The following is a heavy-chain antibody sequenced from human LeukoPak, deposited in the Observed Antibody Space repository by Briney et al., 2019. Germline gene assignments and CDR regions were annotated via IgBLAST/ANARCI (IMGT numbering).Heavy chain of an antibody. J-gene: IGHJ4*02. CDR2: ISYDGSNK. CDR3: AKGYYFDILSGYSSLDS. Sequence: AGGSLRLSCAASGFTFSSYAMHWVRQAPGKGLEWVAVISYDGSNKYYADSVKGRFTISRDDSKNTLYLQMNSLRAEDTAAYYCAKGYYFDILSGYSSLDSWGQGTLVTVSS. D-gene: IGHD3-9*01. CDR1: GFTFSSYA. V-gene: IGHV3-30*04.